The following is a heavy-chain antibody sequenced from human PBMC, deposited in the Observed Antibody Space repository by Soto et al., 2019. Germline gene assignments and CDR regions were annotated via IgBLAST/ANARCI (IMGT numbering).Heavy chain of an antibody. Sequence: GGSLRLSCAASGFTFSSYGMHWVRQAPGKGLEWVAVIWYDGSNKYYADSVKGRFTISRDNSKNTLYLQMNSLRAEDTAVYYCARSQRCFWSGCAWAVYAYWGQGTLVIFSS. V-gene: IGHV3-33*01. CDR2: IWYDGSNK. D-gene: IGHD3-3*01. CDR1: GFTFSSYG. J-gene: IGHJ4*01. CDR3: ARSQRCFWSGCAWAVYAY.